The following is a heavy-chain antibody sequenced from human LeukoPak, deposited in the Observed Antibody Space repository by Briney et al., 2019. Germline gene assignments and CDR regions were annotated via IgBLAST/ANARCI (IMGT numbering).Heavy chain of an antibody. Sequence: GASVKASCKASGYTFTGYYLHWVRQAPGQGLEWMGWINPNSGGTNYAQKFQGRVTMTRDTSISTAYMELSRLRSDDTAVYYCARDVGEYCSSTNCYASNYWGQGTLVTVSS. V-gene: IGHV1-2*02. CDR1: GYTFTGYY. CDR3: ARDVGEYCSSTNCYASNY. D-gene: IGHD2-2*01. J-gene: IGHJ4*02. CDR2: INPNSGGT.